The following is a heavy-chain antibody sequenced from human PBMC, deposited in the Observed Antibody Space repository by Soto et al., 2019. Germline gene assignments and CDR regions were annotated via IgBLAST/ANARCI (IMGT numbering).Heavy chain of an antibody. J-gene: IGHJ6*03. CDR2: INSDGSSI. CDR1: GFTFSSYW. V-gene: IGHV3-74*01. CDR3: GSGGGPPRGYYMDV. Sequence: PGGSLRLSCAASGFTFSSYWMHWVRQAPGKGLVWVSRINSDGSSISYADSVKGRFTISRDNAKNTLYLQMNSLRAEETAVYYCGSGGGPPRGYYMDVWGKGTTVTVSS. D-gene: IGHD3-10*01.